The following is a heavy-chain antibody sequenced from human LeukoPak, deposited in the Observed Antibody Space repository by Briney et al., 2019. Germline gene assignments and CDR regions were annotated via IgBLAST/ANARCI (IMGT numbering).Heavy chain of an antibody. CDR2: ISYDGSNK. CDR1: GFTFSSYA. CDR3: VQEFNHQQWFFDI. D-gene: IGHD3-22*01. V-gene: IGHV3-30*04. Sequence: GGSLRLSCAASGFTFSSYAMHWVRQAPGKGLEWVAVISYDGSNKYYADSVKGRFTISRDNSKNTLYLQMNSLRAEDTALYFCVQEFNHQQWFFDIWGRGTLVTVSS. J-gene: IGHJ2*01.